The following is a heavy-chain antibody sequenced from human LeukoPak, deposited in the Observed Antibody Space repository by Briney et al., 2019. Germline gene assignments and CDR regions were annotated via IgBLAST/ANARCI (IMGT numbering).Heavy chain of an antibody. CDR3: ARSRAFNSGAFDP. Sequence: SETLSLTCTVSGVSVSSASYWSWIRQPPGKGVEWIAHIYNGVNTNYNPSLKSRVTISVDTSKNQFSLRLNSVTAADTAVYYCARSRAFNSGAFDPWGQGSLVTVSS. V-gene: IGHV4-61*01. CDR2: IYNGVNT. D-gene: IGHD1-26*01. CDR1: GVSVSSASY. J-gene: IGHJ5*02.